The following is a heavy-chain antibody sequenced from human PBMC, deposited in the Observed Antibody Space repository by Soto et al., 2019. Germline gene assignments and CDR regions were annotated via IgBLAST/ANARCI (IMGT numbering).Heavy chain of an antibody. CDR3: AKPSIGRGGGSFDY. D-gene: IGHD6-6*01. V-gene: IGHV3-23*01. CDR2: ISGSGGST. CDR1: GFTFSSYA. J-gene: IGHJ4*02. Sequence: EVQLLESGGGLVQPGGSLRLSCAASGFTFSSYAMSWVRQAPGKGLEWVSAISGSGGSTYYADSVKGRFTISRDNSKNPLYLQMNRLRAEDTGVYSCAKPSIGRGGGSFDYWGQGTLVTVSS.